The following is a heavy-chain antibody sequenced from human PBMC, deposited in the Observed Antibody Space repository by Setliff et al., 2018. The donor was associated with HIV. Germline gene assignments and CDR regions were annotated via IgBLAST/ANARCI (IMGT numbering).Heavy chain of an antibody. J-gene: IGHJ6*03. CDR2: INPNSGAT. D-gene: IGHD2-2*01. Sequence: ASVKVSCKASGYTFIGYHIHWVRQAPRQGLEWMGRINPNSGATNYAQKFQGRVTMTRDTPSRTAYMELSRLRSDDTAVYFCARGRGYCSSHGCFYYYMDVWAEGTTVTVSS. CDR1: GYTFIGYH. V-gene: IGHV1-2*06. CDR3: ARGRGYCSSHGCFYYYMDV.